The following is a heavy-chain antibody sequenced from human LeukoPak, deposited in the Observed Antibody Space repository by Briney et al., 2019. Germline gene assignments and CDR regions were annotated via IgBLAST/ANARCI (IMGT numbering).Heavy chain of an antibody. J-gene: IGHJ5*02. CDR3: ARVAGWHWFDP. D-gene: IGHD6-19*01. CDR1: GYIFTSFG. Sequence: ASMKVSCKTSGYIFTSFGITWVRQAPGQGLEWMGWISTYNGNTNYAQNLQGRVTMTTDTSTSTAYMELRSLRSDDTAVYYCARVAGWHWFDPWGQGTLVTVSS. CDR2: ISTYNGNT. V-gene: IGHV1-18*01.